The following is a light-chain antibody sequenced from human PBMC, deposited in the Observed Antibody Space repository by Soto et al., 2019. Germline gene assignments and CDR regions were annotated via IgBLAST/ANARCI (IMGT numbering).Light chain of an antibody. Sequence: QSVLTQTPSASGTPGQRLTISCSGSNSNIGSHTVNWYQHVAGTAPKLLIYSDDERPSGVADRFSGSKSGTSASLAISGLLAEDEGDYFCAAWDDSLNGLVFGGGTKLTVL. J-gene: IGLJ3*02. CDR3: AAWDDSLNGLV. CDR2: SDD. V-gene: IGLV1-44*01. CDR1: NSNIGSHT.